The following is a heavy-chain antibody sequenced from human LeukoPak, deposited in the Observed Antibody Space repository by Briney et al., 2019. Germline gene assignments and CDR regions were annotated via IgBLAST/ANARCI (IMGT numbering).Heavy chain of an antibody. V-gene: IGHV1-2*02. J-gene: IGHJ4*02. D-gene: IGHD3-3*01. CDR1: GYTFTGYY. Sequence: ASVKVSCKASGYTFTGYYMHWVRQAPGQGLEWMGWINPNSGGTNYAQKFQGRVTMTRDTSISTAYMELSRLRSDDTAVYYCARDVGITIFGVVNRSGPLFDYWGQGTLVTVSS. CDR3: ARDVGITIFGVVNRSGPLFDY. CDR2: INPNSGGT.